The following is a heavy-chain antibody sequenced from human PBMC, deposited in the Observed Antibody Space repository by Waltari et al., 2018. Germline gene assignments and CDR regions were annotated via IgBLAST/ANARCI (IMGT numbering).Heavy chain of an antibody. Sequence: AASGFTFNTYALSWVRQAPGKGLEWVSTISGNGGGTYYADSAKGRFTISRDYSTNTVYLQMTSLRAEDTAVYEGAKRGVYSLGNTFKNDSFDSWAQGTLVTVTA. D-gene: IGHD3-16*01. V-gene: IGHV3-23*01. CDR1: GFTFNTYA. CDR2: ISGNGGGT. CDR3: AKRGVYSLGNTFKNDSFDS. J-gene: IGHJ5*01.